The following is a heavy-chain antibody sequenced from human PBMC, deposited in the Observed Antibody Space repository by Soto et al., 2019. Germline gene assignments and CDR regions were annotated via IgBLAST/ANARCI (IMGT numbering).Heavy chain of an antibody. Sequence: QVQLQESGPGLVKPSETLSLTCTGSGGSLSSYSCSWIRQPAGKGLEWIGRIYTSGSTNYNPSLKSRVTMAVDTCKNQFYREQSYLDVAATAEYYCARGEGGAVACMDDFDFCGQETLVTVAS. V-gene: IGHV4-4*07. J-gene: IGHJ4*02. D-gene: IGHD6-19*01. CDR1: GGSLSSYS. CDR2: IYTSGST. CDR3: ARGEGGAVACMDDFDF.